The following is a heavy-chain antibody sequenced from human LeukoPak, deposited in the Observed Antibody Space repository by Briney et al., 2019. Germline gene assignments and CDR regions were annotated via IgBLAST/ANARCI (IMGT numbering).Heavy chain of an antibody. Sequence: PGGSLRLSCAASGFTFSSSGMHWVRQAPGKGLEWVAVILYNGSNKYYADSVKGRFTISRDNSKNTLYLQMNSLRVEDTAVYYCARAGGYCSGGSCYRGYSWFDPWGQGTLVTVPS. D-gene: IGHD2-15*01. CDR2: ILYNGSNK. J-gene: IGHJ5*02. CDR3: ARAGGYCSGGSCYRGYSWFDP. V-gene: IGHV3-33*01. CDR1: GFTFSSSG.